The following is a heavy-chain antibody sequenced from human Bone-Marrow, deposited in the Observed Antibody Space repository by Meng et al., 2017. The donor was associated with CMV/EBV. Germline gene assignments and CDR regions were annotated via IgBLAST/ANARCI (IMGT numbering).Heavy chain of an antibody. Sequence: GSLRLSCDISGGSTSGYQWSWIRQAPGKGLEWIGQISHHGNTDYNPSLKSRVTISIDTSKNQFSLSLNSVTAADTAVYYCAGSYDLWVGSWFDPWGQGTLVTVS. V-gene: IGHV4-34*01. J-gene: IGHJ5*02. D-gene: IGHD3-3*01. CDR1: GGSTSGYQ. CDR2: ISHHGNT. CDR3: AGSYDLWVGSWFDP.